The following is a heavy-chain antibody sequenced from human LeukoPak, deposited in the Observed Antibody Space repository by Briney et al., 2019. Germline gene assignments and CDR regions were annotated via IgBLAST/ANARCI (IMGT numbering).Heavy chain of an antibody. J-gene: IGHJ4*02. D-gene: IGHD5-24*01. Sequence: GGSLRLSCAASGFTFSSYAMSWVRQAPGKGLEWVSAISGSGGSTYYADSVKGRFTISRDNSKNTLYLQMNSLRAEDTAVYYCAKDLLPHWEMDTITYSPFDYWGQGTLVTVSS. CDR1: GFTFSSYA. V-gene: IGHV3-23*01. CDR3: AKDLLPHWEMDTITYSPFDY. CDR2: ISGSGGST.